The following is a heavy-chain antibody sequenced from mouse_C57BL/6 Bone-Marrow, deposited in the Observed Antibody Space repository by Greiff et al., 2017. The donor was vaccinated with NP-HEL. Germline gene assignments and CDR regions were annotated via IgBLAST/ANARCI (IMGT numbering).Heavy chain of an antibody. J-gene: IGHJ3*01. D-gene: IGHD2-4*01. CDR3: AVYYDYDVGLAY. V-gene: IGHV1-76*01. CDR2: IYPGSGNT. Sequence: QVQLKQSGAELVRPGASVKLSCKASGYTFTDYYINWVKQRPGQGLEWIARIYPGSGNTYYNEKFKGKATLTAEKSSSTAYMQLSSLTSEDSAVYFCAVYYDYDVGLAYWGQGTLVTVSA. CDR1: GYTFTDYY.